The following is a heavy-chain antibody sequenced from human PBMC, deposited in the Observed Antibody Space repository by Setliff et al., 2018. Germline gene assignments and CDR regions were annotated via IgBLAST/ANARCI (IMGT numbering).Heavy chain of an antibody. CDR1: GGSISSSSYY. CDR2: IYYSGST. Sequence: SETLSLTCTVPGGSISSSSYYWGWIRQPPGKGLEWIGSIYYSGSTYYNPSLKSRVTISVDTSKNQFSLKLSSVTAADTAVYYCARVARVVLSRNAFDIWGQGTMVT. J-gene: IGHJ3*02. D-gene: IGHD2-2*01. CDR3: ARVARVVLSRNAFDI. V-gene: IGHV4-39*07.